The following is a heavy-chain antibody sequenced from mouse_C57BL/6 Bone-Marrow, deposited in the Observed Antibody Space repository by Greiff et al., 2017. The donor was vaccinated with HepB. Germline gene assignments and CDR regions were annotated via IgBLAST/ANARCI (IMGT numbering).Heavy chain of an antibody. CDR2: ILPGSGST. J-gene: IGHJ4*01. V-gene: IGHV1-9*01. D-gene: IGHD2-4*01. CDR1: GYTFTGYW. CDR3: ARGDYPYAMDY. Sequence: QVQLQQSGAELMKPGASVKLSCKATGYTFTGYWIEWVKQRPGHGLEWIGEILPGSGSTNYNDKFKGKATFTADTSSNTAYMQLSSLTTEDSAIYYCARGDYPYAMDYWGQGTSVTVSS.